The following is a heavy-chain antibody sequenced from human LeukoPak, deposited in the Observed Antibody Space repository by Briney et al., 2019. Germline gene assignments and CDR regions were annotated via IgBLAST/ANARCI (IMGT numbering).Heavy chain of an antibody. CDR3: ARDPNHYYYDSSGYYSGWYFDL. J-gene: IGHJ2*01. V-gene: IGHV1-69*13. CDR1: GGTFSSYA. D-gene: IGHD3-22*01. CDR2: IIPIFVTA. Sequence: SVKVSCKASGGTFSSYAISWVRQAPGQGLEWMGGIIPIFVTANYAQKFQGRVTITADESTSTAYMELSSLRSEDPAVYYCARDPNHYYYDSSGYYSGWYFDLWGRGTLVTVSS.